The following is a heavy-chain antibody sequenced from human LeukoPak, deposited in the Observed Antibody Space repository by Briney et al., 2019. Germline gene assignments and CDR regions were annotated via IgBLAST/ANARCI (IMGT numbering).Heavy chain of an antibody. CDR1: GFTFSSYS. D-gene: IGHD6-19*01. CDR3: AGVDLWSIAVASTPYDDY. V-gene: IGHV3-48*04. Sequence: GGSLRLSCAASGFTFSSYSMNWVRQAPGKGLEWVSYISSSSSTIYYADSVKGRFTISRDNAKNSLYLQMNSLRAEDTAVYYCAGVDLWSIAVASTPYDDYWGQGTLVTVSS. J-gene: IGHJ4*02. CDR2: ISSSSSTI.